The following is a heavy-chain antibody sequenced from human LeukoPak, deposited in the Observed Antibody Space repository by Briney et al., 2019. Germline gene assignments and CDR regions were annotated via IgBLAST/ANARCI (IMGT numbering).Heavy chain of an antibody. J-gene: IGHJ4*02. CDR1: GGSISSSSYS. Sequence: SETLSLTCTVSGGSISSSSYSWTWIRQPPGKGLEWIGEINHSGSTNYNPSLKSRVTISVDTSKNQFSLKLSSVTAADTAVYYCASVGGSYYHGYWGQGTLVTVSS. D-gene: IGHD1-26*01. CDR3: ASVGGSYYHGY. CDR2: INHSGST. V-gene: IGHV4-39*07.